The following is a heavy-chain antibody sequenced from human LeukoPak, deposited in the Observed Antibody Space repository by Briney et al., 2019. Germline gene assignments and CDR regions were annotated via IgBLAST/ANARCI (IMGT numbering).Heavy chain of an antibody. Sequence: PGGSLRLSCAGSGFTVSTNYMSWVRQAPGKGLEWVSLIDSGGGTYYADSVKGRFTISRDNSKSPLYLQMNSLRAEDTAVYYCARRGELVANAFDIWGQGTMVTVSS. V-gene: IGHV3-66*01. CDR2: IDSGGGT. J-gene: IGHJ3*02. CDR1: GFTVSTNY. D-gene: IGHD2-21*01. CDR3: ARRGELVANAFDI.